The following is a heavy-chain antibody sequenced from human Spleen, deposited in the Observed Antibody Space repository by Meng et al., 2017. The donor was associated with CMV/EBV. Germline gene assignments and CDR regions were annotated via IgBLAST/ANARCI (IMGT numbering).Heavy chain of an antibody. Sequence: ASVKVSCKASGSTFTDHYIHWVRQPPGQGLEWMGWVSGCDGETNYAQEIEGRVTMTTDTSTSTVYMELRSLRSDDTAVYYCVRDWECIARSDFFDIWGQGTTVTVSS. CDR3: VRDWECIARSDFFDI. D-gene: IGHD1-26*01. J-gene: IGHJ3*02. CDR2: VSGCDGET. V-gene: IGHV1-18*04. CDR1: GSTFTDHY.